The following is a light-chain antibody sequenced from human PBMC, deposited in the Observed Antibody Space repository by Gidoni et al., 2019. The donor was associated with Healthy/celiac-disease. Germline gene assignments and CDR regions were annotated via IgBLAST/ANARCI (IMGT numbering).Light chain of an antibody. V-gene: IGKV1-6*01. CDR2: AAS. CDR1: QGIRND. Sequence: AIQMTPSPSSLSASVGDRVTITCRASQGIRNDLGWYQQKPGKAPKLLIYAASSLQSGVPSRFSGSGSGTDFTLTISSLQPEDFATYYCLQDYNYPRTFXXXTKVEIK. J-gene: IGKJ1*01. CDR3: LQDYNYPRT.